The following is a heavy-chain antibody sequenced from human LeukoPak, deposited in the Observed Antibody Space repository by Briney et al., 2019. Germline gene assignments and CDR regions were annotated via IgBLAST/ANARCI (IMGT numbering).Heavy chain of an antibody. CDR2: SDSVGNT. V-gene: IGHV3-23*01. Sequence: PGESLRLSCAASGFTFSSYDMTWVRQVPGKGLEWVSTSDSVGNTFYADSVKGRFTISRDNSKNSLYLQMNSLRAEDTAVYYCARDIVGGWFGELSSVDYWGQGTLVTVSS. CDR3: ARDIVGGWFGELSSVDY. J-gene: IGHJ4*02. CDR1: GFTFSSYD. D-gene: IGHD3-10*01.